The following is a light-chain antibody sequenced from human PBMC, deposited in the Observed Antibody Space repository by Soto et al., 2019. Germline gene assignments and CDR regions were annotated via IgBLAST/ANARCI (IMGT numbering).Light chain of an antibody. CDR3: QKYNSAPWT. J-gene: IGKJ1*01. Sequence: DIQSTQSPSSLSASVGDRVTITCRASQGINNFLAWYQLKPGKVPKLLIYAASTLQSGVPSRFSGSGSRTDFTLTISSLQPEDVATYFCQKYNSAPWTFGPGTKVDIK. V-gene: IGKV1-27*01. CDR1: QGINNF. CDR2: AAS.